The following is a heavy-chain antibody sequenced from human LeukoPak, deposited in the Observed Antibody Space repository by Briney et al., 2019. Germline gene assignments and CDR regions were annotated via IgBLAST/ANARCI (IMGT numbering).Heavy chain of an antibody. V-gene: IGHV4-34*01. CDR1: GGSFSGYY. D-gene: IGHD4-17*01. CDR3: ARVLHDYGSHSRNWFDP. J-gene: IGHJ5*02. CDR2: INHSGST. Sequence: PSETLSLTCAVYGGSFSGYYWSWIRQPPGKGLEWIGEINHSGSTNYNPSLKSRVTISVDTSKNQFSLKVTSVTAADTAVYYCARVLHDYGSHSRNWFDPWGQGTLVTVSS.